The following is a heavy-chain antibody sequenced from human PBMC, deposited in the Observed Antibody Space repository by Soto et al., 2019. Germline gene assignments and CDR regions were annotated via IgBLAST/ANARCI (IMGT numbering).Heavy chain of an antibody. CDR2: SYSSGTT. V-gene: IGHV4-59*08. CDR1: DGSISGLY. J-gene: IGHJ6*03. D-gene: IGHD1-1*01. CDR3: ARLRNHYFMDA. Sequence: QVQLQESGPGLVRPSETLSLTCSVSDGSISGLYWTWVRQSPGKGLEWIGWSYSSGTTNYNPSLKSLGAFSVDTSKNQFSLKLTAVTAADSAIYYCARLRNHYFMDAWGKGTTVAVSS.